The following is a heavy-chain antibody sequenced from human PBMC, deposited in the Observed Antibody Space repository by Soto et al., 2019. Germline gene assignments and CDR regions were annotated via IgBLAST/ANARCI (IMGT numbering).Heavy chain of an antibody. J-gene: IGHJ4*02. Sequence: QITLKESGPTLVKPTQTLTLTCTFSGFSLTTSGVGVGWIRQPPGKALEWLALNYWDDTKHYSPSLKSRLTITKDSSKNQVVLTMTNMDPVDTATYYCAHRAMKSAGHCNYDYWGQGTLVTVSS. CDR1: GFSLTTSGVG. D-gene: IGHD6-13*01. V-gene: IGHV2-5*02. CDR2: NYWDDTK. CDR3: AHRAMKSAGHCNYDY.